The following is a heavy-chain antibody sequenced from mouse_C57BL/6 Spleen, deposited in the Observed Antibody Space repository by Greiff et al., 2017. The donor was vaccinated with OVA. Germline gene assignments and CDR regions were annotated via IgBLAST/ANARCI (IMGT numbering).Heavy chain of an antibody. CDR3: ARWAGTADY. Sequence: EVQLQQSGPELVKPGASVKISCKASGYTFTDYYMNWVKQSHGKSLEWIGDINPNNGGTSYNQKFKGKATLTVDKSSSTAYMELRSLTSEDSAVYYCARWAGTADYWGQGTTRTVSS. CDR2: INPNNGGT. J-gene: IGHJ2*01. CDR1: GYTFTDYY. V-gene: IGHV1-26*01. D-gene: IGHD1-2*01.